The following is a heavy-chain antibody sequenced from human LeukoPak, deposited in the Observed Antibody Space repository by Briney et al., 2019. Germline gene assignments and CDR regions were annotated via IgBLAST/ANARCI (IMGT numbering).Heavy chain of an antibody. CDR1: GFTFNNYA. CDR3: AKEGDYYNSIVPNY. J-gene: IGHJ4*02. V-gene: IGHV3-23*01. CDR2: ISRSGGST. Sequence: SGGSLRLSRAASGFTFNNYAMTWVRQASGKGLEWVSAISRSGGSTYYADSVKGRFTISKDNSKTTLYLQMNSLRAEDTAVYYCAKEGDYYNSIVPNYWGQGTLVTVSS. D-gene: IGHD3-22*01.